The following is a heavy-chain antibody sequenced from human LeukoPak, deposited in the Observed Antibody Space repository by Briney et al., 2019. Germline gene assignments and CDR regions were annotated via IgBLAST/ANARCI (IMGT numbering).Heavy chain of an antibody. CDR1: GGSVSSGSYY. CDR3: AREAAAAHYYYYGMDV. J-gene: IGHJ6*02. V-gene: IGHV4-61*01. CDR2: IYYSGGT. Sequence: SETLSLTCTVSGGSVSSGSYYWSWIRQPPGKGLEWIGYIYYSGGTNYNPSLKSRVTISVDTSKNQFSLKLSSVTAADTAVYYCAREAAAAHYYYYGMDVWGQGTTVTVSS. D-gene: IGHD6-13*01.